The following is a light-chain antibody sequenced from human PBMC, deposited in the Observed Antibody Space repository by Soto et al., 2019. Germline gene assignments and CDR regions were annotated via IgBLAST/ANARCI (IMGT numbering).Light chain of an antibody. CDR3: QHFDNSLFT. CDR1: QNVSNNY. J-gene: IGKJ3*01. CDR2: SAS. Sequence: IVLTQSPGILSLSPGERATLSCRASQNVSNNYLAWYQQRPGQIPRLLIYSASSRAAGIPDRFSGSGSGTDFTLTITRLEPDDFAVYYCQHFDNSLFTFGPGTKVYI. V-gene: IGKV3-20*01.